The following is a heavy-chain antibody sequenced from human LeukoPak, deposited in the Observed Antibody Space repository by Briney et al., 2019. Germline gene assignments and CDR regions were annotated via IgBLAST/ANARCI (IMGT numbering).Heavy chain of an antibody. D-gene: IGHD1-26*01. CDR1: GFTFSSYS. CDR2: IRFDGSDK. V-gene: IGHV3-30*02. J-gene: IGHJ3*02. CDR3: AKDNEWELLLWGAFDI. Sequence: GGSLRLSCTASGFTFSSYSMSWVRQAPGKGLEWVAFIRFDGSDKYYADSVKGRFTISRDNSKNTLYLQMNSLRAEDTAVYYCAKDNEWELLLWGAFDIWGQGTMVTVSS.